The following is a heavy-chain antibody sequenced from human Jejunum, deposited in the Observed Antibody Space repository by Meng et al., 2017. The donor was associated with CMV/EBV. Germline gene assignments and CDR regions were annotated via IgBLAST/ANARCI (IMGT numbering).Heavy chain of an antibody. J-gene: IGHJ4*02. D-gene: IGHD5-18*01. V-gene: IGHV1-8*01. CDR2: MNPNNGET. CDR3: ARAPRGYSFY. Sequence: CKASGYTFTSFDIHWVRQAPGQGLEWMGWMNPNNGETGYAQKFQGRVTMTRNTSISTAYMELSRLTSEDTAMYYCARAPRGYSFYWGQGTLVTVSS. CDR1: GYTFTSFD.